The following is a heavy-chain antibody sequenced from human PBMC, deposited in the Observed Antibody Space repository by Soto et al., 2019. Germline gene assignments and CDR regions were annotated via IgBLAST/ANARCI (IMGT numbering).Heavy chain of an antibody. CDR2: IYYSGST. CDR3: ARLLDYGDYNDY. V-gene: IGHV4-59*08. CDR1: GGSISSYY. J-gene: IGHJ4*02. D-gene: IGHD4-17*01. Sequence: SETLSLTCTVSGGSISSYYWSWIRQPPGKGLEWIGYIYYSGSTNYNPSLKSRVTISVDTSKNQFSLKLSSVTAADTAVYYCARLLDYGDYNDYWGQGTLVTVSS.